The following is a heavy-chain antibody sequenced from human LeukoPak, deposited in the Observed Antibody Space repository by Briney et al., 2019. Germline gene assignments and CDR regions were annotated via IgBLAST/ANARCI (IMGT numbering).Heavy chain of an antibody. CDR1: GYTFPSYF. CDR3: ARTAARRFAY. D-gene: IGHD6-6*01. Sequence: ASVKVSCKASGYTFPSYFMHWVRQAPGQGLEWMGIINPTGGSTTYAQKFQGRVTMTRDTSTSTVYMELSSLRSDDTAVYYCARTAARRFAYWGRGTLVTVSS. J-gene: IGHJ4*02. CDR2: INPTGGST. V-gene: IGHV1-46*01.